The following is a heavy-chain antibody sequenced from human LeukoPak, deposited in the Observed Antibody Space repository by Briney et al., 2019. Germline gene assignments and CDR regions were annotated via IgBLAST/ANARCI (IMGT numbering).Heavy chain of an antibody. D-gene: IGHD3-10*01. CDR2: IVPILGIA. J-gene: IGHJ4*02. V-gene: IGHV1-69*04. CDR3: ARGGDSLSYYFDY. Sequence: SVKVYCKASEGTFSRYAISWVRQAPGQGLEWMGRIVPILGIANYAQKFQGRVTITADKSTSTAYMELSSLRSEDTAVYYCARGGDSLSYYFDYWGQGTLVTVSS. CDR1: EGTFSRYA.